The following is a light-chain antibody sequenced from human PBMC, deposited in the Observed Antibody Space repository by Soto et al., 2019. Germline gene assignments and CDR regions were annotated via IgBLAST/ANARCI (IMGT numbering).Light chain of an antibody. V-gene: IGLV2-14*01. J-gene: IGLJ1*01. CDR1: GSDVGSYKY. CDR3: SSNTRNNFFV. CDR2: EVG. Sequence: QSALTQPASVSGSPGQSITISCTGTGSDVGSYKYVSWYQQHPGKAPNLIIYEVGDRPSGLSNRFSGSKSGDTASLTISRLQTEDEADYYCSSNTRNNFFVFGTGTKLTVL.